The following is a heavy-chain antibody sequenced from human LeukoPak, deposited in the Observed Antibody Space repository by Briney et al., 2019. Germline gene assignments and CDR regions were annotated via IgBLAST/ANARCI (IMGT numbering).Heavy chain of an antibody. CDR1: GDSVSSNSAA. J-gene: IGHJ6*03. CDR2: TYYRSKWYN. V-gene: IGHV6-1*01. CDR3: ARDRLWFGEKGSAGRYYYYMDV. D-gene: IGHD3-10*01. Sequence: SQTLSLTFAISGDSVSSNSAAWNWLRQSPSRGLEWLGRTYYRSKWYNDYAVSVKSRITINPDTSKNQFSLQLNSVTPEDTAVYYCARDRLWFGEKGSAGRYYYYMDVWGKGTTVTVSS.